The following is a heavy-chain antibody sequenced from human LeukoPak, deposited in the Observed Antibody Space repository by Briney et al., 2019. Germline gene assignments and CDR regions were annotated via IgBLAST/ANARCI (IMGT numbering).Heavy chain of an antibody. CDR2: ISAYNGNT. CDR3: ARDKSGLRFLEWTRYYYYGMDV. J-gene: IGHJ6*02. V-gene: IGHV1-18*01. CDR1: GFTFTTYD. D-gene: IGHD3-3*01. Sequence: GASVKVSCKASGFTFTTYDISWVRQAPGQGLEWMGWISAYNGNTNYAQKLQGRVTMTTDTSTSTAYMELRSLRSDDTAVYYCARDKSGLRFLEWTRYYYYGMDVWGQGTTVTVSS.